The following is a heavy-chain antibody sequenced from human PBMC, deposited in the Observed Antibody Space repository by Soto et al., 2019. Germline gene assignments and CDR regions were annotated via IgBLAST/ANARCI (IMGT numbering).Heavy chain of an antibody. CDR3: SKDSNVIPCGSNH. V-gene: IGHV3-23*01. Sequence: EVQLLESGGGLIQPGGSLRLSCAASGLTFTTYAMRWVRQAPVKGLEWVSAISASGDITYYADSVKGRLTISRDSSQNTLYLQMNGLRAEDTARYYCSKDSNVIPCGSNHWGQGTLVTVSS. J-gene: IGHJ5*02. CDR1: GLTFTTYA. CDR2: ISASGDIT. D-gene: IGHD3-10*01.